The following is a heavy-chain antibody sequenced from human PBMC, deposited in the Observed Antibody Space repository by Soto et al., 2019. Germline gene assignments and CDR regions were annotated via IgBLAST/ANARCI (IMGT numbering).Heavy chain of an antibody. J-gene: IGHJ4*02. CDR1: GFSFSDYG. CDR2: VWHDGSNK. CDR3: VDHIFGDSPFDY. D-gene: IGHD3-10*02. Sequence: QVHLVESGGRVVQPGGSLRLSCAVSGFSFSDYGMHWVRQAPGKGLEWVATVWHDGSNKYYADSVRGRFTISRDNSKSTLYLQMNSLRAEDTAVYFCVDHIFGDSPFDYWGQGTQVTVSS. V-gene: IGHV3-33*01.